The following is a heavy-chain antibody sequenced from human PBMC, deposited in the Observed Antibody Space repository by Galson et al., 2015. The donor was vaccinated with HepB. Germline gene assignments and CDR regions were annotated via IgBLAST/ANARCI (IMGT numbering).Heavy chain of an antibody. CDR2: FYPGDSDT. Sequence: SGAEVQKPGESLQISCQGYGYSFSTYWIAWVRQMPGKGLEWMGIFYPGDSDTRYSPSFQGQVTISADKSISTAYLQWSSLKASDTAMYYCARAYSSHYWYFDLWGRGTLVTVSA. D-gene: IGHD6-19*01. J-gene: IGHJ2*01. V-gene: IGHV5-51*03. CDR3: ARAYSSHYWYFDL. CDR1: GYSFSTYW.